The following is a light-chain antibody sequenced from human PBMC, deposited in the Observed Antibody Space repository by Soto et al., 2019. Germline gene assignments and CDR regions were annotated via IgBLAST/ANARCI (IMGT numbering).Light chain of an antibody. CDR1: QSVSSY. CDR3: QQRSNWPPTWT. V-gene: IGKV3-11*01. CDR2: DAS. J-gene: IGKJ1*01. Sequence: EIVLTQSPATLSLSPGERATLSCRASQSVSSYLAWYQQKPGQAPRLLIYDASNMAPGIPARCSGSGSGTDFTLTLSSLVSEDFAVYYFQQRSNWPPTWTFGQGTKVEIK.